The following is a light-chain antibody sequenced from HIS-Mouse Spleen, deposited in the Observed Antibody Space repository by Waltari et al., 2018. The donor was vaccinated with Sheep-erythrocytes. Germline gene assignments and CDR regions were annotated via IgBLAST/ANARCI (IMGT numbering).Light chain of an antibody. CDR3: CSYAGSSTPWV. J-gene: IGLJ3*02. CDR1: SSDVGSYNL. Sequence: QSALTQPASVSGSPGQSITISCTGTSSDVGSYNLVSWYQQHPGKAPKLMIYEGSKRPSGVSQRFSGSKSGNTASLTISGLQAEDEADYYCCSYAGSSTPWVFGGGTKLTVL. CDR2: EGS. V-gene: IGLV2-23*01.